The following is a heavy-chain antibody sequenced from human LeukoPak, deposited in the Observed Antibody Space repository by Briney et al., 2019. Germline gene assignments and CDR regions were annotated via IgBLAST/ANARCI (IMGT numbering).Heavy chain of an antibody. D-gene: IGHD5-18*01. V-gene: IGHV3-74*01. CDR2: INSDGSST. CDR1: GFTFSSYW. CDR3: ARGPSAYSYGYPFDY. J-gene: IGHJ4*02. Sequence: GGSLRLSCAASGFTFSSYWMHWVRQAPGKGLVWVSRINSDGSSTSYADSVKGRFTISRDNAKNTLYLQMNSLRAEDTAVYYCARGPSAYSYGYPFDYWGQGTLVTVSS.